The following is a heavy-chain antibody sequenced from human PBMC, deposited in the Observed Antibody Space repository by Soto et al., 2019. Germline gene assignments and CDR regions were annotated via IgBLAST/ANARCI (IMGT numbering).Heavy chain of an antibody. J-gene: IGHJ5*02. V-gene: IGHV1-46*01. D-gene: IGHD2-2*01. CDR1: AYSFTTYH. CDR3: ARGDIVLVPASEGNWFDP. CDR2: INPDAGAT. Sequence: ASVKVSCKASAYSFTTYHIHWVRQAPGQGLEWMGLINPDAGATNYAQRFQGRLRLTRDTSTSTVYMELRSLRFDDTTVYYCARGDIVLVPASEGNWFDPWGQGTLVTVSS.